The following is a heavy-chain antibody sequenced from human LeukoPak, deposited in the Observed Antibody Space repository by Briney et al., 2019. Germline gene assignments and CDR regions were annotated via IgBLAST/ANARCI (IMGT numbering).Heavy chain of an antibody. CDR3: TRAMKGKGYCSGGSCYPDY. CDR2: IRSKAYGGTT. V-gene: IGHV3-49*03. Sequence: GGSRRLSCTASGFTFGDYAMSWFRQAPGKGLEWVGFIRSKAYGGTTEYAASVKGRFTISRDDSKSIAYLQMNSLKTEDTAVYYCTRAMKGKGYCSGGSCYPDYWGQGTLVTVSS. D-gene: IGHD2-15*01. J-gene: IGHJ4*02. CDR1: GFTFGDYA.